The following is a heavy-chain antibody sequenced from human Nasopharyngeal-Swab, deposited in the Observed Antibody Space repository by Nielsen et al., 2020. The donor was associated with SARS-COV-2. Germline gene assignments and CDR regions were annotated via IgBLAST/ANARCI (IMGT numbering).Heavy chain of an antibody. CDR1: GFTFDDYA. D-gene: IGHD3-3*01. CDR3: SKESSPYDFWSGYSGGGAFDI. V-gene: IGHV3-9*01. Sequence: SLKISCAASGFTFDDYAMHWVRQAPGKGLEWVSDISWNSGSIGYADSVKGRFTISRDNAKNSLYLQMNSLRAEDTALYYCSKESSPYDFWSGYSGGGAFDIWGQGTMVTVSS. CDR2: ISWNSGSI. J-gene: IGHJ3*02.